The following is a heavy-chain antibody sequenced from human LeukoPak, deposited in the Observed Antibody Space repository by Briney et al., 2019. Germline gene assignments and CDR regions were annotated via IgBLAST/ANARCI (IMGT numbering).Heavy chain of an antibody. CDR2: IKQDGSEK. Sequence: GGSLRLSCAASGFTFSSYWMSWVRQAPGKGLEWVANIKQDGSEKYYVDSLKGRFTISRDNAKNSLYLQMNSLRAEDTAVYYCARLPTCSSTSCYVPYFDYWGQGTLVTVSS. CDR3: ARLPTCSSTSCYVPYFDY. D-gene: IGHD2-2*01. V-gene: IGHV3-7*01. J-gene: IGHJ4*02. CDR1: GFTFSSYW.